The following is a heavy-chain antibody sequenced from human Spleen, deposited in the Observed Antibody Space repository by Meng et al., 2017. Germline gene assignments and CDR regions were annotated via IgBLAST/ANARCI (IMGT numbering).Heavy chain of an antibody. Sequence: QLQLQESGPGLVKPSETLSLTCTVSGGSITTSSYYWGWIRQPPGKGLEWIGYMSYSGSSYYNPSLKSRVTMSVDTSTSQFSLKVRSVTAADTAVYYCARDHSGSYYVRFDYWGQGILVTVSS. CDR2: MSYSGSS. V-gene: IGHV4-39*07. CDR3: ARDHSGSYYVRFDY. J-gene: IGHJ4*02. D-gene: IGHD1-26*01. CDR1: GGSITTSSYY.